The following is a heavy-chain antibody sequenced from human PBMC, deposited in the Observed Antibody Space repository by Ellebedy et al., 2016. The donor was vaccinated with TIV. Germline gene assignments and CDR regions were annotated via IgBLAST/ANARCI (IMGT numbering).Heavy chain of an antibody. V-gene: IGHV3-53*01. CDR2: IYTDGST. D-gene: IGHD3/OR15-3a*01. CDR3: ATYEEEFSAFWPGYYFDN. Sequence: GESLKISCAASGFTVSRKYLSWVRQAPGKGLEWVSIIYTDGSTYYADSVKGRFTISRDNSKNTLSLQMNSLSAEDSAMYYCATYEEEFSAFWPGYYFDNWGQGTLVTVSS. J-gene: IGHJ4*02. CDR1: GFTVSRKY.